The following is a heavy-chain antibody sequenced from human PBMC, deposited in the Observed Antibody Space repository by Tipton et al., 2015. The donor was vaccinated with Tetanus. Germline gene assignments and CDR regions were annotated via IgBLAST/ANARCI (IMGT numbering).Heavy chain of an antibody. CDR3: ARDEYGGNSGGLDY. CDR2: INHIGST. J-gene: IGHJ4*02. V-gene: IGHV4-34*01. CDR1: GGSFSGYY. D-gene: IGHD4-23*01. Sequence: TLSLTCAVYGGSFSGYYWSWIRQPPGKGLEWIGEINHIGSTNYNPSLKSRVTISVDTSKNQFSLKLSSVTAADTAVYYCARDEYGGNSGGLDYWGQGTLVTVSS.